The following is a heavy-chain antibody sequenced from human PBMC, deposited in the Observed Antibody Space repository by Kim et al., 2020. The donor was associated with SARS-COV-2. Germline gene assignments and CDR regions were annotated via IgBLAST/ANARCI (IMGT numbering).Heavy chain of an antibody. J-gene: IGHJ4*01. D-gene: IGHD3-9*01. CDR3: AKDFQYYDVLTGLDY. CDR2: ISGSGGST. CDR1: GFTFSNYA. V-gene: IGHV3-23*01. Sequence: GGSLRLSCIASGFTFSNYAMSWVRQAPGKGLEWVSAISGSGGSTYYADSVKGRFTISRDNSKNTMFLLMNSLRAEDKAIYYCAKDFQYYDVLTGLDYWG.